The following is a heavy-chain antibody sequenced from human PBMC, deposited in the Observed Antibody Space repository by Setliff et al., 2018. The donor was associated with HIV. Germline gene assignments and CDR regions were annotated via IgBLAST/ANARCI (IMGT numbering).Heavy chain of an antibody. CDR2: IYYSGSTYYYGGST. CDR1: GGSISSSIYY. J-gene: IGHJ4*02. CDR3: ASLTTDRFLEWLFVY. V-gene: IGHV4-39*01. Sequence: SETLSLTCTVSGGSISSSIYYWGWIRQPPGKGLEWIGFIYYSGSTYYYGGSTYYNPSLKTRVTISVDTSKNQFSLKLSSVTAADTAVYYCASLTTDRFLEWLFVYWGQGTLVTVSS. D-gene: IGHD3-3*01.